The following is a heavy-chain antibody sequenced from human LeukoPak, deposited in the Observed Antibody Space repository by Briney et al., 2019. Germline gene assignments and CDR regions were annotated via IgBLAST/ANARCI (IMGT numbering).Heavy chain of an antibody. D-gene: IGHD2-2*01. Sequence: SETLSLTCTVSGGSISSYYWSWIRQPAGKGREWIGRIYTSGSTNYNPSLKSRVTMSVDTSKNQFSLKLSSVTAADTAVYYCARTYCSSTSCRNGYYYMDVWGKGTTVTVSS. CDR2: IYTSGST. CDR3: ARTYCSSTSCRNGYYYMDV. V-gene: IGHV4-4*07. CDR1: GGSISSYY. J-gene: IGHJ6*03.